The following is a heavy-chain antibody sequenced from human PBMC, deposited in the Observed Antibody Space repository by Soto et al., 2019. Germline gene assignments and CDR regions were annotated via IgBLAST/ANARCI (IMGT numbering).Heavy chain of an antibody. V-gene: IGHV1-69*13. J-gene: IGHJ6*04. D-gene: IGHD3-16*01. CDR3: ARGGGAYVWFTEF. Sequence: SVKVSCKDSGGLFSSFAISWVRQAPGQGLEWMGGVIPVFGTTNYAQKFQGRVTITADESTNTAYMELSSLTSDDTAMYYCARGGGAYVWFTEFWGKGNRVSVSA. CDR1: GGLFSSFA. CDR2: VIPVFGTT.